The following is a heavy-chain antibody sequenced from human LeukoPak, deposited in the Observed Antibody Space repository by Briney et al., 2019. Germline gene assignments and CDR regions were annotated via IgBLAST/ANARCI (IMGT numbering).Heavy chain of an antibody. D-gene: IGHD3-10*01. J-gene: IGHJ4*02. Sequence: GRSLRLSCGASGFTFRSYAMHWVRQAPGKGLEWVAIIWYDESNQFYADAVKGRFTISRDNSKNTLYLQMNSLRVEDTAVYYCARDRGGIHYFDLWGQGTLLTVSS. CDR1: GFTFRSYA. CDR2: IWYDESNQ. V-gene: IGHV3-33*08. CDR3: ARDRGGIHYFDL.